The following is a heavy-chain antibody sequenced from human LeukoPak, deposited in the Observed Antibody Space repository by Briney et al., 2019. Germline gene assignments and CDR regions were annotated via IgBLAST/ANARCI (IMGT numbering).Heavy chain of an antibody. Sequence: ASVKVSCKASGYTFTSYYMHWVRQAPGQGLEWMGIINPSGGSTSYAQKFQGGVTMTRDMSTSTVYMELSSLRSEDTAVYYCAMAYDSSRAGYYYYMDVWGKGTTVTVSS. J-gene: IGHJ6*03. CDR2: INPSGGST. V-gene: IGHV1-46*01. CDR3: AMAYDSSRAGYYYYMDV. CDR1: GYTFTSYY. D-gene: IGHD3-22*01.